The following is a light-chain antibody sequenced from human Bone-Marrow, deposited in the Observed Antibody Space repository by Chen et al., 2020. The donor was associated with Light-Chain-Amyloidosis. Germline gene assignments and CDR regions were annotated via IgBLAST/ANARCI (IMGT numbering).Light chain of an antibody. J-gene: IGKJ4*01. V-gene: IGKV3-20*01. CDR2: GSS. CDR3: KQYGTSPLT. Sequence: EIVLTQSPGTMPLSPGEGANLSCRASQTISSNYLTWYQQKFGQAPRLLIYGSSSRATGIPDRFTGSGSVTDLTLTINRLEPEDFAMYYCKQYGTSPLTFGGGTKVEIK. CDR1: QTISSNY.